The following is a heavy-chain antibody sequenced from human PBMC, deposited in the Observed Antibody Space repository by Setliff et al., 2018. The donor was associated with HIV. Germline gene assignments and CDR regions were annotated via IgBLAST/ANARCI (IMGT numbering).Heavy chain of an antibody. CDR2: IYFTGSS. CDR1: GGSISTYY. J-gene: IGHJ3*01. D-gene: IGHD4-17*01. V-gene: IGHV4-59*01. Sequence: SETLSLTCTVSGGSISTYYWSWIRQPPGKGLEWIGSIYFTGSSDNNPSLKGRVTLSVDTSKHQFSLKLSSVTAADTAVYYCARVQMAYAAFDVWGQGTMVT. CDR3: ARVQMAYAAFDV.